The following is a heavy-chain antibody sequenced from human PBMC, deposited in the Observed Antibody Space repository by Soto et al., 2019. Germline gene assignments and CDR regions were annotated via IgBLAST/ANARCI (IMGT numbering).Heavy chain of an antibody. J-gene: IGHJ4*02. CDR3: AKGQKWELPFDY. Sequence: GGSLRLSCAASGFIFSSYAMSWVRQAPGKGLEWVSAFSGTTTSTYYAASVKGRFTISRDNSKNTLYLQMNSLKAEDTAVYYCAKGQKWELPFDYWGQGALVTVSS. D-gene: IGHD1-26*01. CDR2: FSGTTTST. V-gene: IGHV3-23*01. CDR1: GFIFSSYA.